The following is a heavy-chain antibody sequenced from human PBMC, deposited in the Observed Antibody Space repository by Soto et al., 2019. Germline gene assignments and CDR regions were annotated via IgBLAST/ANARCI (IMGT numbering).Heavy chain of an antibody. V-gene: IGHV1-69*06. Sequence: QVQLVQSGAEVKRPGSSVKVSCKASGGTFSSYPISWVRQAPGQGLEWMGGTNGNLGTGNYAQKFRGRLTITTDISTTTPYMELSSLTSEDTAVYYCARRDSHGYFRYFDNWGQGTLVTVSS. CDR1: GGTFSSYP. CDR3: ARRDSHGYFRYFDN. D-gene: IGHD4-17*01. CDR2: TNGNLGTG. J-gene: IGHJ4*02.